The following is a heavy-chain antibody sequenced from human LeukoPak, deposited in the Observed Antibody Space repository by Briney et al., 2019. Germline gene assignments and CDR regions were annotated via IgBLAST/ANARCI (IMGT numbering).Heavy chain of an antibody. V-gene: IGHV1-46*01. D-gene: IGHD2-21*02. CDR2: INPSSAST. CDR3: ARARVVVTATPSDY. Sequence: ASVKVSCKASGYTFTNYYMHWVRQAPGQGLEWMGIINPSSASTSYAQKFQGRVTMTRDTSTSTVYMELSSLRSEDTAVYYCARARVVVTATPSDYWGQGTLVTVSS. CDR1: GYTFTNYY. J-gene: IGHJ4*02.